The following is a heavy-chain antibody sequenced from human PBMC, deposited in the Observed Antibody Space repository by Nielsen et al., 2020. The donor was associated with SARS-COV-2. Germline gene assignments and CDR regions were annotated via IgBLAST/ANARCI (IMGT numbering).Heavy chain of an antibody. CDR3: AKGDSSSSPLNSFDV. J-gene: IGHJ3*01. V-gene: IGHV3-23*01. Sequence: GESLKISCAASGFNFNSYAMTWVRQAPGKGLEWVSAISGRGDSIYYAGSVKDRFTISRDNSKNTLYLQMNSLRAEDTAVYYCAKGDSSSSPLNSFDVWGQGTLVTVSS. CDR2: ISGRGDSI. D-gene: IGHD6-6*01. CDR1: GFNFNSYA.